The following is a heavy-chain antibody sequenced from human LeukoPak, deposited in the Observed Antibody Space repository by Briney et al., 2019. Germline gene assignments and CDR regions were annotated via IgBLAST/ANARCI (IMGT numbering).Heavy chain of an antibody. CDR2: IYSGGST. J-gene: IGHJ4*01. D-gene: IGHD3-10*01. V-gene: IGHV3-66*01. CDR3: ATDFSGY. Sequence: GGSLRLSCVVSGASVNSNYMSWVRQAPGKGLEWVSVIYSGGSTYYADSVKGRFTISRDISKNTLYLQMNDLRAEDTAVYYCATDFSGYWGQGTLVTVSS. CDR1: GASVNSNY.